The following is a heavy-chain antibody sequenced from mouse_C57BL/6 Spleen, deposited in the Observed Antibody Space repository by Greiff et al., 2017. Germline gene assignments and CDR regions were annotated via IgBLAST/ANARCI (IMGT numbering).Heavy chain of an antibody. V-gene: IGHV2-5*01. Sequence: QVQLQQSGPGLVQPSQSLSITCTVSGFSLTSYGVHWVRQSPGKGLEWLGVIWRGGSTDYNAAFMSRLSITTDNSKSKVFFKMNSLQSDDTAIYYCAKSDSLAMDYWGQGTSVTVSS. J-gene: IGHJ4*01. CDR2: IWRGGST. CDR3: AKSDSLAMDY. CDR1: GFSLTSYG.